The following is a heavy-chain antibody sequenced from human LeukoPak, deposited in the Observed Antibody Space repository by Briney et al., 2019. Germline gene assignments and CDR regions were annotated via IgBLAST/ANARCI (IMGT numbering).Heavy chain of an antibody. Sequence: GRSLRLSCAASGFTFSSYATHWVRQAPGKGLEWVAVISYDGSNKYYADSVKGRFTISRDNSKNTLYLQMNSLRAENTAVYYCARGETVTNYYYYGMDVWGQGTTVTVSS. V-gene: IGHV3-30-3*01. CDR2: ISYDGSNK. J-gene: IGHJ6*02. CDR3: ARGETVTNYYYYGMDV. CDR1: GFTFSSYA. D-gene: IGHD4-11*01.